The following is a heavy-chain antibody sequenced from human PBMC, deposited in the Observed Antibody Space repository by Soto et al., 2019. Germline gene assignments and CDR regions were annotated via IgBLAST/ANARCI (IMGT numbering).Heavy chain of an antibody. Sequence: GGSLRLSCGASGFTLSSYGMHWVRQAPGKGLEWVAVISYDGSNKYYADSEKGRFTISRDNSKNTLYLQMNSLRAEDTAVYYCAKDRRLELNYFDYWGQGTLVTVSS. J-gene: IGHJ4*02. V-gene: IGHV3-30*18. CDR2: ISYDGSNK. CDR3: AKDRRLELNYFDY. D-gene: IGHD1-7*01. CDR1: GFTLSSYG.